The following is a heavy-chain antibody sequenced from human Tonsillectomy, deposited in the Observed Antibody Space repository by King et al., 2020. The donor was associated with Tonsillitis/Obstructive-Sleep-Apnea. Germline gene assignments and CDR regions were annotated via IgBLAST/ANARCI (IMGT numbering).Heavy chain of an antibody. J-gene: IGHJ4*02. Sequence: VQLVESGGGLVQPGRSLRLSCAASGFTFDDYAMHWVRQAPGKGLEWVSGISWNSGSIGYADSVKGRFTLSRDNAKNSLYLQMNSLRAEDTALYYCAKGSGYSGYEPFDYWGQGTLVTVSS. CDR2: ISWNSGSI. CDR1: GFTFDDYA. V-gene: IGHV3-9*01. CDR3: AKGSGYSGYEPFDY. D-gene: IGHD5-12*01.